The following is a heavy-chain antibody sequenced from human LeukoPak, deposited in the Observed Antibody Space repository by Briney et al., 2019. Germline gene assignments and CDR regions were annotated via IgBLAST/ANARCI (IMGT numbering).Heavy chain of an antibody. Sequence: GGSLRLSCAASGFTFGSYAMSWVRQAPGKGLEWVSAISGSGGSTYYADSVKGRFTISRDNSKNTLYLQMNSLRAEDTAVYYCAKAGLRYFDWSEAIDYWGQGTLVTVSS. CDR2: ISGSGGST. J-gene: IGHJ4*02. CDR3: AKAGLRYFDWSEAIDY. CDR1: GFTFGSYA. V-gene: IGHV3-23*01. D-gene: IGHD3-9*01.